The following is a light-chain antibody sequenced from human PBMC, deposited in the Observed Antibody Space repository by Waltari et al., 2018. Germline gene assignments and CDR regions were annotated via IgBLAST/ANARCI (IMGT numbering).Light chain of an antibody. Sequence: DIQMTQSPSTLSASVGDRVTITCRASKSISSWLAWYQQKPGKPPKLLIYKASSLESGVPSRFSGSGSGTEFTLTINSLQPDDFATYYCQHYYSYPLTFGGGTKVEIK. J-gene: IGKJ4*01. CDR3: QHYYSYPLT. CDR1: KSISSW. CDR2: KAS. V-gene: IGKV1-5*03.